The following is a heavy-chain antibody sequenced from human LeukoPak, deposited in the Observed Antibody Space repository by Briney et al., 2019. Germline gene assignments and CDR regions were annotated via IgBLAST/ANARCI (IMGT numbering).Heavy chain of an antibody. CDR3: TTKVMRGNLGDDYDD. J-gene: IGHJ4*02. CDR1: GVTFRNYG. Sequence: PGGSLRLSCSVSGVTFRNYGMHWVRQAPGKGLEWVALISSDGIDKLYGASVKGRFTIPRDDSKSTLYLQMNSLTAEDTAVYYCTTKVMRGNLGDDYDDWGQGTLVTVSS. D-gene: IGHD5-12*01. V-gene: IGHV3-30*03. CDR2: ISSDGIDK.